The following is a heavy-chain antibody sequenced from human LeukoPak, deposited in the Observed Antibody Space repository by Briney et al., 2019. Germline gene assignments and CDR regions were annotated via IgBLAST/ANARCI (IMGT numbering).Heavy chain of an antibody. J-gene: IGHJ4*02. V-gene: IGHV4-34*01. CDR2: MYYSGST. CDR1: GGSFSGYY. Sequence: SETLFLTCAVYGGSFSGYYWGWIRQPPGRGLEWIGTMYYSGSTYYNPSLKSRVTISVDTSKNQFSLKLSSVTAADTAVYYCARLGRIVATLPDYWGQGTLVTVSS. D-gene: IGHD5-12*01. CDR3: ARLGRIVATLPDY.